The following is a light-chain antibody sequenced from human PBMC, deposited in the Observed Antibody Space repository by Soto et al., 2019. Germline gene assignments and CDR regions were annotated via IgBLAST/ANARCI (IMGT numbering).Light chain of an antibody. CDR1: KLGDKY. CDR2: QDS. Sequence: SYELTQPPSVSVSPGQTASITCSGDKLGDKYACWYQQKPGQSPVLVIYQDSKRPSGIPERFSGSNSGNTATLTISGTQAMDEADYYCQAWDSSTAVVFGGWTKVTAL. CDR3: QAWDSSTAVV. J-gene: IGLJ2*01. V-gene: IGLV3-1*01.